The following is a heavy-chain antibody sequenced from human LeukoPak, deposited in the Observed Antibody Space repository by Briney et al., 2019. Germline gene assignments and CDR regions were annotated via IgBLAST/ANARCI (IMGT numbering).Heavy chain of an antibody. Sequence: GGSLRLSCAASGFTFSSYVMHWVRQAPGKGLEWVAVIWYDGSNKYYADSVKGRFTISRDNSKNTLYLQMNSLRAEDTAVYYCAKDRSGTTDYFDYWGQGTLVTVSS. V-gene: IGHV3-33*06. J-gene: IGHJ4*02. CDR2: IWYDGSNK. CDR3: AKDRSGTTDYFDY. D-gene: IGHD1-7*01. CDR1: GFTFSSYV.